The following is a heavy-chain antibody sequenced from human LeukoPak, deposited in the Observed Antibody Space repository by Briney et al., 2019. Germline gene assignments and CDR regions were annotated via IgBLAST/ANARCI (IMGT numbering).Heavy chain of an antibody. J-gene: IGHJ4*02. CDR3: AREQLIKSYSFDY. V-gene: IGHV3-33*01. Sequence: GGSLRLSCAASGFTFSSYGMHWVRQAPGKGLEWVAVIWYDGSNKYYADSVKGRFTISRDNSKNTLYLQMNSLRAEDTAVYYCAREQLIKSYSFDYWGQGTLVTVSS. D-gene: IGHD6-13*01. CDR2: IWYDGSNK. CDR1: GFTFSSYG.